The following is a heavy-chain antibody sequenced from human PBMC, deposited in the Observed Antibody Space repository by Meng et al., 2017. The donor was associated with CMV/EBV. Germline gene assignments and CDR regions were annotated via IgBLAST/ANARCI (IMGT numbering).Heavy chain of an antibody. CDR2: IYYSGST. Sequence: QVPPPESGPGLVKPPQTLSLTCTVSGGSISSGDYYWSWIRQPPGKGLEWIGYIYYSGSTYYNPSLKSRVTISVDTSKNQFSLKLSSVTAADTAVYYCARDNRRGGVDYWGQGTLVTVSS. J-gene: IGHJ4*02. V-gene: IGHV4-30-4*08. CDR3: ARDNRRGGVDY. CDR1: GGSISSGDYY. D-gene: IGHD3-3*01.